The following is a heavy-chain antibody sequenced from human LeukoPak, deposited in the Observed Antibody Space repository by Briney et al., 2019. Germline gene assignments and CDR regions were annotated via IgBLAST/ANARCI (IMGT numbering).Heavy chain of an antibody. CDR1: GFTFSSYA. Sequence: GGSLRLSCAASGFTFSSYAMHWVRQAPGKGLEWVAVISYDRSNKYYADSVKGRFTISRDNSKNTLYLQMNSLRAEDTAVYYCARDYYGSGSGMDVWGQGTTVTVSS. CDR3: ARDYYGSGSGMDV. J-gene: IGHJ6*02. V-gene: IGHV3-30-3*01. D-gene: IGHD3-10*01. CDR2: ISYDRSNK.